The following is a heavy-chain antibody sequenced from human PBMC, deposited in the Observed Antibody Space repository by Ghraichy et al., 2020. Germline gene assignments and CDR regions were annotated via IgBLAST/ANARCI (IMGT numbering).Heavy chain of an antibody. V-gene: IGHV4-59*01. CDR2: IYYSGST. CDR1: GGSINSFY. CDR3: ASQITTTTGIDY. Sequence: SETLSLTCTVSGGSINSFYWSWIRQPPGQGLEWIGYIYYSGSTNYNPSLKSRVTISVDTSKNQFSLNLSSVTGADTAVYYCASQITTTTGIDYWGQGTLVTVSS. D-gene: IGHD1-7*01. J-gene: IGHJ4*02.